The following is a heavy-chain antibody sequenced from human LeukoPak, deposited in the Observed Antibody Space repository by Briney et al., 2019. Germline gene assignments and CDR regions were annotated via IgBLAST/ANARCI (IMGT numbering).Heavy chain of an antibody. Sequence: PGGSLRHSCADPGFTFSIDWMAWVRQAPGRGLEWVASIKPDGSVIYYGDSVKGRFTLSRDNTKNSLYLQMNSLSAEDTPLYSCAKSGWNQWHRGQGNLVTVSS. D-gene: IGHD1-14*01. CDR3: AKSGWNQWH. V-gene: IGHV3-7*02. J-gene: IGHJ4*02. CDR2: IKPDGSVI. CDR1: GFTFSIDW.